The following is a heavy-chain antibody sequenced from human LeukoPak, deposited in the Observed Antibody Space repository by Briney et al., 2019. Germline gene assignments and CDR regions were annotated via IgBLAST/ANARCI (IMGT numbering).Heavy chain of an antibody. J-gene: IGHJ5*02. CDR2: IYYSGST. D-gene: IGHD1-26*01. Sequence: SETLSLTCTVSGGSISSSDYYWGWIRQPPGKGLEWLGSIYYSGSTYYNPSLKSRVTISVDTSKNQFSLKLSSVTAADTAVYYCARGAPRGERLGWFDPWGQGTLVTVSS. V-gene: IGHV4-39*01. CDR3: ARGAPRGERLGWFDP. CDR1: GGSISSSDYY.